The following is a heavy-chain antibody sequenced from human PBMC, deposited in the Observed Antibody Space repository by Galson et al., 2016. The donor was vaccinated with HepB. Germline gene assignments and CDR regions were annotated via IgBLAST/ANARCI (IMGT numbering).Heavy chain of an antibody. CDR1: GYSFTTSS. J-gene: IGHJ4*02. Sequence: SVKVSCKASGYSFTTSSMHWVRQAPGRRLEWMGWINPANGNTEYSPKFQGRVTFTRDTSASTAYMEMNSLRSEDTAVYYCARDKETYCDYCGQGTLVTVSS. V-gene: IGHV1-3*01. CDR2: INPANGNT. CDR3: ARDKETYCDY.